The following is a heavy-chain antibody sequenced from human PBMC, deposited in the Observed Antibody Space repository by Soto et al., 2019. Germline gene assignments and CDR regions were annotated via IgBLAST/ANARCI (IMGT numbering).Heavy chain of an antibody. V-gene: IGHV4-59*01. CDR3: ARVEDLLYFDY. D-gene: IGHD1-1*01. CDR2: IYYSGST. Sequence: SETLSLTCTVSGGSISSYYWSWIRQPPGKGLEWIGYIYYSGSTNYNPSLKSRVTISVDTSKNQFSLKLSSVTAADTAVYYCARVEDLLYFDYWGHGTLVTVSS. J-gene: IGHJ4*01. CDR1: GGSISSYY.